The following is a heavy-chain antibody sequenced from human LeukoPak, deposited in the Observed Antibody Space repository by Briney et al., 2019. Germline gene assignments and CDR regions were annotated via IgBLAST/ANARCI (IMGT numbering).Heavy chain of an antibody. J-gene: IGHJ4*02. V-gene: IGHV4-34*01. D-gene: IGHD3-10*01. CDR3: ARGHYYYGSGSAFDY. CDR2: INHSGST. CDR1: GGSFSGYY. Sequence: SETLSLTCAVYGGSFSGYYWSWIRQPPGKGLEWIGEINHSGSTNYNPSLKSRITISVDTSKNQFSLKLSSVTAADTAVYYCARGHYYYGSGSAFDYWGQGTLVTVSS.